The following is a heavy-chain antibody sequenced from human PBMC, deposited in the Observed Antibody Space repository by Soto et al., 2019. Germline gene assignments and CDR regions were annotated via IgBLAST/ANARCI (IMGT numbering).Heavy chain of an antibody. CDR1: GGSISSGDHY. CDR3: ARALIQLWPHYYYDMVV. CDR2: VYYSGTT. D-gene: IGHD5-18*01. Sequence: SETLSLTCTVSGGSISSGDHYWSWIRQPPGKGLEWIGYVYYSGTTYYNPSLKSRVTISVDTSENQFSLKVNSVTAADTAVYYCARALIQLWPHYYYDMVVWGQGTTVTVSS. J-gene: IGHJ6*02. V-gene: IGHV4-30-4*01.